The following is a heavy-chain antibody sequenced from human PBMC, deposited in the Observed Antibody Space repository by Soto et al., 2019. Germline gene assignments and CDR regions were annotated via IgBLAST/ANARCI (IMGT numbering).Heavy chain of an antibody. V-gene: IGHV4-39*01. CDR2: IYYSGST. Sequence: SETLSLTCTVSGGSISSSSYYWGWIRQPPGKGLEWIGSIYYSGSTYYNPSLKSRVTISVDTSKNQFSLKLSSLTAADTAVYYCARGIAAAGTSFFDYWGQETLVTVSS. CDR1: GGSISSSSYY. D-gene: IGHD6-13*01. CDR3: ARGIAAAGTSFFDY. J-gene: IGHJ4*02.